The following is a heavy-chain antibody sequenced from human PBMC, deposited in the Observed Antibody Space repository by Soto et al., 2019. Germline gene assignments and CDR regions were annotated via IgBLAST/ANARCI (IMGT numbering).Heavy chain of an antibody. CDR1: GFSFDHYY. D-gene: IGHD3-3*01. CDR2: ISSSGSTI. CDR3: AIDEQALDYAFEV. J-gene: IGHJ3*01. V-gene: IGHV3-11*01. Sequence: QVQLVESGGGLVKPGGSLRLSCAASGFSFDHYYMTWIRQAPGKGLEWVSYISSSGSTIYYADSVKGRFTVSRDNAKNFLYLEMNSLRAEDTAVYYCAIDEQALDYAFEVWGQGTMVAVSS.